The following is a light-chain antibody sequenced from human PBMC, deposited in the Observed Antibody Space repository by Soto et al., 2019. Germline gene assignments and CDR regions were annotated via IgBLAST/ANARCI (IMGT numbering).Light chain of an antibody. CDR2: DAS. Sequence: DIVKQQSPATLSVSPGGRGSLFCRASQSVSSYLAWYQQRPCQAPRLIIYDASNRATGIPARFSGSGSGTDFNPTISSLEPEDFAAYYGQQRQYWPPITGGQGTKLDIK. J-gene: IGKJ5*01. V-gene: IGKV3-11*01. CDR3: QQRQYWPPIT. CDR1: QSVSSY.